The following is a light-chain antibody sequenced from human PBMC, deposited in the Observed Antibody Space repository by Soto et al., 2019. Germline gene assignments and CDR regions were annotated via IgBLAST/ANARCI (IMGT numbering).Light chain of an antibody. CDR2: WAS. Sequence: DIVMTQSPDSLAVALGERDTISCKSSQSILNSSNNKNHLPWYQQKSGQPPKLLIYWASTRESGVPDRFSGSGSGTDFTLTISSLQAEDVAAVYYCQQYYAPPYSFGQGTKLEI. J-gene: IGKJ2*03. V-gene: IGKV4-1*01. CDR1: QSILNSSNNKNH. CDR3: QQYYAPPYS.